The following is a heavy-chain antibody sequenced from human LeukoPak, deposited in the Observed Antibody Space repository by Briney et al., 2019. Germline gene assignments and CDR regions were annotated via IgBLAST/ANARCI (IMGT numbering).Heavy chain of an antibody. D-gene: IGHD3-16*01. CDR2: ISSSSSYI. J-gene: IGHJ5*02. Sequence: GGSRRLSCAASGWTYSRHRMTWASQAPGKGLEWVSSISSSSSYIYYADSVKGRFTISRDNAKDSLYLQMNSLRVADTIVYDCARGPAYCTCGLSCFDLWGQGTLVTVSS. CDR1: GWTYSRHR. CDR3: ARGPAYCTCGLSCFDL. V-gene: IGHV3-21*03.